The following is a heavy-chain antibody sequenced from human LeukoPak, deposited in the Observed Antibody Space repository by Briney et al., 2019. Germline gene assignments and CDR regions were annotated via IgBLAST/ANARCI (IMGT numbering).Heavy chain of an antibody. CDR1: GFALRNYA. J-gene: IGHJ4*02. D-gene: IGHD3-16*01. CDR3: ADVSGCKITFGDVDD. Sequence: PGGSLSLSSAPSGFALRNYAMHCVCQAPGKGLEWVAVISYDGSNKYYAESVKGRFTISRDNSKNTLYLQMNSLRAEDTAVFYCADVSGCKITFGDVDDWGQGTPVTVSS. CDR2: ISYDGSNK. V-gene: IGHV3-30-3*01.